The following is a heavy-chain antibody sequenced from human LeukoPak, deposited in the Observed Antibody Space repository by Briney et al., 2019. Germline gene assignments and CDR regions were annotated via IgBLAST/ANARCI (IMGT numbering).Heavy chain of an antibody. V-gene: IGHV3-48*03. CDR3: ARSLPSYDFWSGYSATTHFDY. CDR1: RLTFNRYE. Sequence: GGTLRLSRAASRLTFNRYEMICVREAPGRGLEWGTYISSSGSTRYYADSVKGRFNISRDNAKNSLYLQMNSLRAEDTAVYYCARSLPSYDFWSGYSATTHFDYWGQGTLVTVSS. J-gene: IGHJ4*02. CDR2: ISSSGSTR. D-gene: IGHD3-3*01.